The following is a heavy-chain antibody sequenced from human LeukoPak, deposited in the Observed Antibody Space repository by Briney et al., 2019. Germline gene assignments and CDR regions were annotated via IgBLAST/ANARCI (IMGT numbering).Heavy chain of an antibody. CDR3: ARDRAGVDYAGITDY. CDR2: IREDGTEK. D-gene: IGHD4-17*01. V-gene: IGHV3-7*04. Sequence: PGGSLRLSCAASGFSLGTYCLSWVRQAPGKGLEYVAAIREDGTEKHYVDSVKGRFIISRDNAKNSLYLQMNSLRAEDTAVYFCARDRAGVDYAGITDYWGQGTLVTVSS. CDR1: GFSLGTYC. J-gene: IGHJ4*02.